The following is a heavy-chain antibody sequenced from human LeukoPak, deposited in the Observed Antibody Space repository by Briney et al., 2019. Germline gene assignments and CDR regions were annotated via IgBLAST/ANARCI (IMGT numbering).Heavy chain of an antibody. J-gene: IGHJ5*02. V-gene: IGHV1-18*01. CDR2: ISTSNGDT. D-gene: IGHD3-3*01. CDR3: ATTTDFGVGKNWFDP. Sequence: ASVKVSCKASGYTFSTYGISWVRQAPGQGLEWMGWISTSNGDTKYAQKLQGRVTMTTDTSTSTAYMELRNLRSDDTAVYYCATTTDFGVGKNWFDPWGQGTLVTVSS. CDR1: GYTFSTYG.